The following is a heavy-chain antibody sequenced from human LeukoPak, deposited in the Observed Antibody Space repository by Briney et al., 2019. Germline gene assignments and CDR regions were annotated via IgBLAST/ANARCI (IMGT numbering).Heavy chain of an antibody. Sequence: QPGGSLRLSCAASGFTFSSYEMNWVRQAPGKGLEWVSYISSSGSTIYYADSVKGRFTISRDNAKNSLFLQMNSLRAEDTAVYYCARDGGSYFPFDFWGQGTLVTVSS. J-gene: IGHJ4*02. D-gene: IGHD1-26*01. CDR3: ARDGGSYFPFDF. CDR2: ISSSGSTI. V-gene: IGHV3-48*03. CDR1: GFTFSSYE.